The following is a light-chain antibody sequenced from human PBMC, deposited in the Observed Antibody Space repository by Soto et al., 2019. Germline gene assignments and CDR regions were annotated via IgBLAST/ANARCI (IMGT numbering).Light chain of an antibody. J-gene: IGKJ5*01. CDR2: DAS. V-gene: IGKV3-20*01. CDR3: QQYAASPIT. CDR1: QSVGRDY. Sequence: EIVLTQSPGTLSLSPGERATLSCRASQSVGRDYLAWFQQKPGQPPRLLIYDASSRATGIPDRFSGSGSGTDFTLTIIRLEPEDFAVYYCQQYAASPITFGQGTRLEIK.